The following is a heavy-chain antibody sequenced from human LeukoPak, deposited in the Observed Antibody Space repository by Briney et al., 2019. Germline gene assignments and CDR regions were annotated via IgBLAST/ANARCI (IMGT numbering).Heavy chain of an antibody. CDR3: ARDVAGTRFGMDV. J-gene: IGHJ6*02. V-gene: IGHV1-46*01. CDR2: INPSGGST. CDR1: GYTFTSYY. Sequence: ASVTVSRKASGYTFTSYYMHWVRQAPGQGLEGMGIINPSGGSTSYAQKFQVRVTMTRDTSTSTVYMELSSLRSEDTAVYYCARDVAGTRFGMDVWGQGTTVTVSS. D-gene: IGHD6-19*01.